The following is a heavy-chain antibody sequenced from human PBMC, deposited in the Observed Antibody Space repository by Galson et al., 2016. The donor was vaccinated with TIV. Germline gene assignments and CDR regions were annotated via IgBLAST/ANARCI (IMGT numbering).Heavy chain of an antibody. V-gene: IGHV3-23*01. D-gene: IGHD3-22*01. J-gene: IGHJ6*02. CDR3: TKVPSSGFSYYYGLDV. Sequence: SLRLSCAASGFTFSIFAMTWVRQAPGMGLEWVSAISGGGGSTYYADSVKGRFTVSRDNSKNTVFLQMNSLRAEVTAVYYGTKVPSSGFSYYYGLDVWGQGTTGTYSS. CDR2: ISGGGGST. CDR1: GFTFSIFA.